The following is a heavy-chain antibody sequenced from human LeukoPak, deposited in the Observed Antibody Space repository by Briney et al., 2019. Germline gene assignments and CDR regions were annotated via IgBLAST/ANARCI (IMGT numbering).Heavy chain of an antibody. CDR1: GGTFSSYA. D-gene: IGHD1-26*01. CDR2: IIPILGIA. J-gene: IGHJ3*02. V-gene: IGHV1-69*04. CDR3: ARARLGASDAFDI. Sequence: ASVKVSCKASGGTFSSYAISWVRQAPGQGLEWMGRIIPILGIANYAQKFQGRVTITTDESTSTAYMELSSLRSEDTAVYYCARARLGASDAFDIWGQGTMVTVSS.